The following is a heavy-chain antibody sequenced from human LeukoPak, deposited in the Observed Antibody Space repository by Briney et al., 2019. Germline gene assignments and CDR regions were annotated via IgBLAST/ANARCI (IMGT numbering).Heavy chain of an antibody. CDR1: GFTFSDYS. Sequence: GGSLRLSCAASGFTFSDYSMTWIRQAPGKGLEWVSYISRSGNTIFYAGSVKGRFTISRDNAKNSLYLQMNSLRDEDTAVYYCARENYDTSGCIDSWGQGTLVTVSS. D-gene: IGHD3-22*01. J-gene: IGHJ4*02. CDR3: ARENYDTSGCIDS. CDR2: ISRSGNTI. V-gene: IGHV3-11*01.